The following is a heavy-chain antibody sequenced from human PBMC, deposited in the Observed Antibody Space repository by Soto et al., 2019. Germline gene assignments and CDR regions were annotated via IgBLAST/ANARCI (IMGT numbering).Heavy chain of an antibody. CDR1: GGTFSSYA. V-gene: IGHV1-69*13. Sequence: ASVKVSCKASGGTFSSYAISWVRQAPGQGLEWMGGIIPIFGTANYAQKFQGRVTITADESTSTAYMELSSLRSEDTAVYYCARESDVDYYDSSGYVLWGQGTLVTV. D-gene: IGHD3-22*01. CDR2: IIPIFGTA. CDR3: ARESDVDYYDSSGYVL. J-gene: IGHJ4*02.